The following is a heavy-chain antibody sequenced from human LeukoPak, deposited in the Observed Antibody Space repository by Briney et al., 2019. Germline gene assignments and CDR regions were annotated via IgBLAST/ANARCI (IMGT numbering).Heavy chain of an antibody. V-gene: IGHV4-39*01. J-gene: IGHJ6*03. D-gene: IGHD3-16*01. Sequence: SETLSLTCIVSGGSISSGSYCWGWLRQPPGKGLEWIGNIYYSRRPYYNPSLKSRVTMSIDTSTNQSSLKLSSVTAADTAVYYCARYLGYYYYYMDVWGKGTTVTVSS. CDR1: GGSISSGSYC. CDR3: ARYLGYYYYYMDV. CDR2: IYYSRRP.